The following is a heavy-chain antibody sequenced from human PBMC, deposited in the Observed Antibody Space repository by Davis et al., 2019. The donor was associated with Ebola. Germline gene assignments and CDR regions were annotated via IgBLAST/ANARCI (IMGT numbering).Heavy chain of an antibody. CDR2: ISSDSDYI. D-gene: IGHD3-16*01. V-gene: IGHV3-21*01. CDR1: GFTFSTYS. J-gene: IGHJ6*02. CDR3: ARDRPLDFFFGDYYGMDV. Sequence: GGSLRLSCAASGFTFSTYSMRWVRQAPGKGLEWVSSISSDSDYIYYADSAKGRFTISRDHAKNSLYLQMNSLRAEDTAVYYCARDRPLDFFFGDYYGMDVWGQGTTVTVSS.